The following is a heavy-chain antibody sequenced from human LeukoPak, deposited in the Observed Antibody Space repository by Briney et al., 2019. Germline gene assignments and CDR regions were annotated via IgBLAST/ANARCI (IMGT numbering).Heavy chain of an antibody. Sequence: APLRPCCSPAGYTVTPYGISSGPRSRGHRRKCMGWFSAYNGNTNYAQKLQGRVTMTTDTSTSTAYMELRSLRSDDTAVYYCARVPRNAQRTGVMSRWFDPWGQGTLVTVPS. D-gene: IGHD2-8*02. CDR1: GYTVTPYG. V-gene: IGHV1-18*01. CDR3: ARVPRNAQRTGVMSRWFDP. J-gene: IGHJ5*02. CDR2: FSAYNGNT.